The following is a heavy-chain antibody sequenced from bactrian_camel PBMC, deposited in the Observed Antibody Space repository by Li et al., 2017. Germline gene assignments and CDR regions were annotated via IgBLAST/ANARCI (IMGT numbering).Heavy chain of an antibody. CDR1: VDSFYC. D-gene: IGHD3*01. J-gene: IGHJ4*01. CDR2: IDDVGSK. Sequence: HVQLVESGGGSVRPGGSLRLSCAAPVDSFYCMGWYRQAPGMEREAVAAIDDVGSKSYANFAKGRFTISRDNAKSTMYLQMNNLQPEDTAMYYCAARGPNCYSVLLERRYFYDWGQGTQVTVSS. CDR3: AARGPNCYSVLLERRYFYD. V-gene: IGHV3S53*01.